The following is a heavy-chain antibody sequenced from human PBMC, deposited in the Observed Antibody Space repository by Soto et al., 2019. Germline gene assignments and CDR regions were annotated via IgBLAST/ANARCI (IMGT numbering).Heavy chain of an antibody. V-gene: IGHV4-39*01. J-gene: IGHJ4*02. Sequence: SETLSLTCTVSGGSISSSSYYWGWIRQPPGKGLEWIGSIYYSGSTYYNPSLKSRVTISVDTSKNQFSLKLSSVTAADTAVYYCARVPHGDMVRGVTLFDYWGQGTLVTVSS. CDR2: IYYSGST. D-gene: IGHD3-10*01. CDR1: GGSISSSSYY. CDR3: ARVPHGDMVRGVTLFDY.